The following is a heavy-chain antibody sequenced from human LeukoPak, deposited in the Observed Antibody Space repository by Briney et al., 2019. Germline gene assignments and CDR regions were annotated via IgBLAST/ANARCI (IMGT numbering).Heavy chain of an antibody. CDR1: GFPFDTYP. CDR2: ISSSNSIK. Sequence: GGSLRLSCAASGFPFDTYPMNWVRQAPGKGLEWVASISSSNSIKNYADSVKGRFTISRDNAQNSLYLQMSSLRAEDTGLYYCATMGEQWLLKDIWGQGTMVIVSS. D-gene: IGHD6-19*01. V-gene: IGHV3-21*01. CDR3: ATMGEQWLLKDI. J-gene: IGHJ3*02.